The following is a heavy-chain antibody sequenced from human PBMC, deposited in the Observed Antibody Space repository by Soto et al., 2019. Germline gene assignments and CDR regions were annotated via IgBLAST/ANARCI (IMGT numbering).Heavy chain of an antibody. D-gene: IGHD4-17*01. V-gene: IGHV4-34*01. Sequence: QVQLQQWGAGLLKPSETLSLTCAVYGGSFSGYYWSWIRQPPGKGLEWIGEINHSGSTNYNPSLKGPVTISVDTSKNQFALKLSSVTAADTAVYYCARRGVTTTEKYNWFDPWGQGTLVTVSS. CDR1: GGSFSGYY. CDR2: INHSGST. CDR3: ARRGVTTTEKYNWFDP. J-gene: IGHJ5*02.